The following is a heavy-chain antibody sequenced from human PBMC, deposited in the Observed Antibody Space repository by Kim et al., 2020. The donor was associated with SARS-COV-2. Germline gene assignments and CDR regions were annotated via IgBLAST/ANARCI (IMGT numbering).Heavy chain of an antibody. Sequence: SETLSLTCAVYGESFTGYYWTWVRQSPGKGLEWIGETNHSGSTKYNPSLKSRVTISVDTSKKQFSLKLNSVTAADTAVYYCARGGRYYGSGKPWAHGMD. J-gene: IGHJ6*01. CDR2: TNHSGST. V-gene: IGHV4-34*01. CDR3: ARGGRYYGSGKPWAHGMD. D-gene: IGHD3-10*01. CDR1: GESFTGYY.